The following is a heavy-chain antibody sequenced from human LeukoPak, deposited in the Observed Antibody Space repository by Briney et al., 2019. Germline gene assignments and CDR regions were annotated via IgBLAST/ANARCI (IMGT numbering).Heavy chain of an antibody. CDR2: ISYDGSNK. Sequence: GGSLRLSCVASGFTFNSFWMHRVRQAPGKGLEWVAVISYDGSNKYYADSVKGRFTISRDNSKNTLYLQMNSLRAEDTAVYYCASSETGTTGGYYGMDVWGQGTTVTVSS. J-gene: IGHJ6*02. CDR3: ASSETGTTGGYYGMDV. CDR1: GFTFNSFW. D-gene: IGHD1-7*01. V-gene: IGHV3-30-3*01.